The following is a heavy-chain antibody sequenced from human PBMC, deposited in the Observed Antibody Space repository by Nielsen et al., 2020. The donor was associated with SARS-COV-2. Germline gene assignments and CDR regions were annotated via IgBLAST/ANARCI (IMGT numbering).Heavy chain of an antibody. V-gene: IGHV3-30*03. CDR2: ISYDGSNK. Sequence: GGSLRLSCAAFGFPFSSYGMHWVRQAPGKGLEGVAVISYDGSNKYYADSVKGRFTISRDNSKNTLYLQMNSLRAEDAAVYYCARVEDGGRHYYYYGMDVWGQVTTVTVSS. J-gene: IGHJ6*02. D-gene: IGHD3-16*01. CDR3: ARVEDGGRHYYYYGMDV. CDR1: GFPFSSYG.